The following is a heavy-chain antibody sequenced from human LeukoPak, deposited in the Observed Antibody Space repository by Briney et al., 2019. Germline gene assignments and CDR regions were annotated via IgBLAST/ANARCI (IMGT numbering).Heavy chain of an antibody. CDR2: IYYSGST. CDR3: ARAPPLRGVIKNYYYYMDV. Sequence: PSETLSLTCTVSGGSISSYYWSWIRQPPGKGLEWIGYIYYSGSTNYNPSLKSRVTMSVDTSKNQFSLKLSSVTAADTAVYYCARAPPLRGVIKNYYYYMDVWGKGTTVTVSS. D-gene: IGHD3-10*01. J-gene: IGHJ6*03. CDR1: GGSISSYY. V-gene: IGHV4-59*12.